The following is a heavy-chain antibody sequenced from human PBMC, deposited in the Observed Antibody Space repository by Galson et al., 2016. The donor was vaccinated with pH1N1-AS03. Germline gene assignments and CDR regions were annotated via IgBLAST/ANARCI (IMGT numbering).Heavy chain of an antibody. V-gene: IGHV3-48*03. D-gene: IGHD1-26*01. Sequence: SLRLSCAASGFPFSGYEMNWVRQAPGKGLEWISYISYSGDTENSADSVKGRFSITKDNAKNSLYLQMTALRPGDPAVYYCLRPSSGSFRYWGPGTLVTVSS. CDR3: LRPSSGSFRY. CDR1: GFPFSGYE. CDR2: ISYSGDTE. J-gene: IGHJ4*02.